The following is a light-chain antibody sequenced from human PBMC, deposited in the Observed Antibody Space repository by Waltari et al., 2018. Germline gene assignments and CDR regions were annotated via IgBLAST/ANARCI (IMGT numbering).Light chain of an antibody. CDR2: AAS. J-gene: IGKJ1*01. CDR1: QSISKY. CDR3: QNHERLPAT. V-gene: IGKV3-11*01. Sequence: ATLSCRASQSISKYLVWYQQRPGHAPRLLIYAASTRATGVPDRFSGSGYGTDFTLTISRLEPEDFAVYYCQNHERLPATFGQGTKVEIK.